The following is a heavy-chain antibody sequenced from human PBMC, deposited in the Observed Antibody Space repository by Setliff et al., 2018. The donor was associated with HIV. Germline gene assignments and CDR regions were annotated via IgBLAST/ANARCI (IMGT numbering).Heavy chain of an antibody. CDR1: GGTFSDFR. Sequence: KVSCKAPGGTFSDFRITWVRQAPGQGLEWMGEITPFVGITNYAQKFQGRVTISADESTATAYIELSSLTSQDTAVYYCARDKGIREAASLDYWGQGSLVTVSS. V-gene: IGHV1-69*01. CDR2: ITPFVGIT. D-gene: IGHD6-13*01. J-gene: IGHJ4*02. CDR3: ARDKGIREAASLDY.